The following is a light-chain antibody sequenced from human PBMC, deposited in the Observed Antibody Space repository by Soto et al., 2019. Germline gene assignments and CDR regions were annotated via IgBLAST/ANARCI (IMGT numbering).Light chain of an antibody. CDR3: LQDINYPWT. CDR2: GAS. V-gene: IGKV1-5*01. J-gene: IGKJ1*01. Sequence: IQMTQSPSTLSASLGDRVTITCRASQSISSWLAWYQQKPGKPPKVLIYGASNLQSGVPPRFSGSGSGTDFTLAISSLQPEDSATYYCLQDINYPWTFGQGTKVDIK. CDR1: QSISSW.